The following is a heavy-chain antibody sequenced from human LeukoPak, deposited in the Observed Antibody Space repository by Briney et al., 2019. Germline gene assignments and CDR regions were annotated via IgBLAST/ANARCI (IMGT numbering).Heavy chain of an antibody. J-gene: IGHJ3*02. D-gene: IGHD3-9*01. CDR3: AKSPGGVLRYFDWLPMGGAFDI. CDR2: ISWNSGSI. Sequence: PGGSLRLSCAASGFTFDDYAMHWVRQAPGKGLEWVSGISWNSGSIGYADSVKGRFTISRDNAKNSLYLQMNSLRAEDTALYYCAKSPGGVLRYFDWLPMGGAFDIWGQGTMVTVSS. V-gene: IGHV3-9*01. CDR1: GFTFDDYA.